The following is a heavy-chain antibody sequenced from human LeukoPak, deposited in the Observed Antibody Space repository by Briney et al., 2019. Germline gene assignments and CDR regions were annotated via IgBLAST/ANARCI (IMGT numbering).Heavy chain of an antibody. CDR3: ARDRPIAYYYDSSGYYYYFDY. CDR2: ISSSSYI. Sequence: GGSLRLSCAASGFTFSSYSVNWVRQAPGKGLEWVSSISSSSYIYYADSVKGRFTISRDNAKNSLYLQMNSLRAEDTAVYYCARDRPIAYYYDSSGYYYYFDYWGQGTLVTVSS. V-gene: IGHV3-21*01. J-gene: IGHJ4*02. D-gene: IGHD3-22*01. CDR1: GFTFSSYS.